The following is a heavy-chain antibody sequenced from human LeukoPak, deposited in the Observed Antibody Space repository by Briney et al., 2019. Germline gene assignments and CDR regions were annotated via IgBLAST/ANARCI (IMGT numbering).Heavy chain of an antibody. Sequence: GGSLRLSCAASGFTFSSYGMHWVRQAPGKGLEWVAFIRYDGSNKYYADSVKGRFTISRDNSKNTLYLQMNSLRAEDTAVYYCARDLGYRGRGPNYWGQGTLVTVSS. V-gene: IGHV3-30*02. CDR1: GFTFSSYG. D-gene: IGHD3-16*02. CDR2: IRYDGSNK. J-gene: IGHJ4*02. CDR3: ARDLGYRGRGPNY.